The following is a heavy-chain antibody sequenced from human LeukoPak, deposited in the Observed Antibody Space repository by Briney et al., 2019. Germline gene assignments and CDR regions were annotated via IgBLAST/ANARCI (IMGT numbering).Heavy chain of an antibody. Sequence: SQTLSLTCTVSGGSISSGSYYWSWIRQPAGKGLEWIGRIYASGTTNYNPSLKSRVTISVDTSKNQFSLKLSSVTAADTAVYYCARAPYDFWNGYYDSWGQGTLVTVSS. CDR3: ARAPYDFWNGYYDS. V-gene: IGHV4-61*02. J-gene: IGHJ4*02. CDR2: IYASGTT. CDR1: GGSISSGSYY. D-gene: IGHD3-3*01.